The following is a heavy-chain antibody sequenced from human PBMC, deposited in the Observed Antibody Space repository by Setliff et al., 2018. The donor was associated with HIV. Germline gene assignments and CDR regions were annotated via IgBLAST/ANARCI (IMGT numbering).Heavy chain of an antibody. V-gene: IGHV4-61*09. CDR2: VYSRGNT. CDR3: ARGRLMGSSVPFFDF. Sequence: PSETLSLTCDVSGDSFTTTSHSWAWLRQPAGRGLEWIGHVYSRGNTDYNPSLASRVSILMSTSEIQFSLTLNSVTAADTAKYYCARGRLMGSSVPFFDFWGQGILVTSPQ. D-gene: IGHD2-21*01. CDR1: GDSFTTTSHS. J-gene: IGHJ4*02.